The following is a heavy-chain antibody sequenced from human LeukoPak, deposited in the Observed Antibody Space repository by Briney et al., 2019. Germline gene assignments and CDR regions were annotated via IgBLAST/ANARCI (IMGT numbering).Heavy chain of an antibody. J-gene: IGHJ4*02. V-gene: IGHV4-34*01. D-gene: IGHD2-21*02. CDR2: TTHSGST. Sequence: SETLSLTCAVYIESFSGYYWTWIRQPPGKGLEWIGETTHSGSTNYNPSLKSRVTISVDTSKNQFSLKLSSLIAADTAVYYCARARGDLSLVYWGRGTPVTVSS. CDR1: IESFSGYY. CDR3: ARARGDLSLVY.